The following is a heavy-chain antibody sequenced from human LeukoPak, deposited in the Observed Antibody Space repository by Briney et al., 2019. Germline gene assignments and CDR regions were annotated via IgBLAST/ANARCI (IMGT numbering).Heavy chain of an antibody. CDR1: GGSSSSSSYY. CDR3: ARNGPYSSSWYSPFDY. J-gene: IGHJ4*02. V-gene: IGHV4-39*07. D-gene: IGHD6-13*01. Sequence: SETLSLTCTVSGGSSSSSSYYWGWIRQPPGKGLEWIGSIYYSGSTYYNPSLKSRVTISVDTSKNQFSLKLSSVTAADTAVYYCARNGPYSSSWYSPFDYWGQGTLVTVSS. CDR2: IYYSGST.